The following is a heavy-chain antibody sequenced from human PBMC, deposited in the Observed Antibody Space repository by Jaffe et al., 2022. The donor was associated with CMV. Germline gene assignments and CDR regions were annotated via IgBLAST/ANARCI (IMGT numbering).Heavy chain of an antibody. D-gene: IGHD3-3*01. CDR3: ARRAIFGVAGPSRFDP. Sequence: QLQLQESGPGLVKPSETLSLTCTVSGGSISSSSYYWGWIRQPPGKGLEWIGSIYYSGSTYYNPSLKSRVTISVDTSKNQFSLKLSSVTAADTAVYYCARRAIFGVAGPSRFDPWGQGTLVTVSS. J-gene: IGHJ5*02. CDR2: IYYSGST. CDR1: GGSISSSSYY. V-gene: IGHV4-39*01.